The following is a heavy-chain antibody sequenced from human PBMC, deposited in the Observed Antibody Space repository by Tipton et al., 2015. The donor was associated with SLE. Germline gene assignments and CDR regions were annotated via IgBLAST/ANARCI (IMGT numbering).Heavy chain of an antibody. D-gene: IGHD2-21*02. J-gene: IGHJ4*02. Sequence: TLSLTCTVSGGSVNSGTYYWSWIRQPAGKGLEWIGRIFTRGSTNYNLSLKSRVTISLDTSKNQFSLKLKSVTAADTGVYYCARQLGWGDPFAFDYWGQGTLVTVSP. CDR2: IFTRGST. CDR1: GGSVNSGTYY. CDR3: ARQLGWGDPFAFDY. V-gene: IGHV4-61*02.